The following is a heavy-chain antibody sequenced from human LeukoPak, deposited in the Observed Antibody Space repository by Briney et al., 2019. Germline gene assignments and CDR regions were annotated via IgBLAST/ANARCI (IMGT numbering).Heavy chain of an antibody. D-gene: IGHD3-22*01. CDR3: ARATYYYDSSAYYYFDY. J-gene: IGHJ4*02. CDR2: ISSNGGST. CDR1: GFTFSSYA. V-gene: IGHV3-64*04. Sequence: GGSLRLSCSASGFTFSSYAMHWVRQAPGKGLEYVSAISSNGGSTYYADSVKGRFTISRDNSKNTLYLQMNSLRDEDTAEYYCARATYYYDSSAYYYFDYWGQGALVTVSS.